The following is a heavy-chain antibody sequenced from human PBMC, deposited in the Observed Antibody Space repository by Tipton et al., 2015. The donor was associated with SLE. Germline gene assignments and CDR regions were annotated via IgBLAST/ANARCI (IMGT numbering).Heavy chain of an antibody. V-gene: IGHV3-43*01. CDR2: ISWDGGSI. CDR3: AKDVALATTYYGVDV. J-gene: IGHJ6*02. D-gene: IGHD4-11*01. CDR1: GFNFDDYS. Sequence: SLRLSCAVSGFNFDDYSMHWVRQAPGKGLEWVSLISWDGGSIYYADSVRGRFTISRDNSRNSLYLQMNSLRTEDTALYHCAKDVALATTYYGVDVWGQGTTVTVSS.